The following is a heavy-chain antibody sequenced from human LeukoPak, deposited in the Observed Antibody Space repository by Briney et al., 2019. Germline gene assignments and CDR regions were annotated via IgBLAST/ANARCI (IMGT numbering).Heavy chain of an antibody. Sequence: GGSLRLSCAASGFTFNSYWMHWVRQAPGRGLVGVSRINSDGSYTNYADSVKGRFTISRDNAKNTVYLQMNSLRAEDTAVYYCARDLIIAVPGNDYWSQGTLVTVSS. D-gene: IGHD2/OR15-2a*01. J-gene: IGHJ4*02. CDR2: INSDGSYT. CDR1: GFTFNSYW. CDR3: ARDLIIAVPGNDY. V-gene: IGHV3-74*01.